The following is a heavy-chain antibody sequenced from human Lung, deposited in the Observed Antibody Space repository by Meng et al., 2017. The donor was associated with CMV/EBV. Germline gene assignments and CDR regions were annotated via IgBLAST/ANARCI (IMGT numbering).Heavy chain of an antibody. D-gene: IGHD3-10*01. J-gene: IGHJ4*02. CDR3: ARDAGATHFDY. CDR2: INHYSGGT. CDR1: GYTFSACG. V-gene: IGHV1-18*01. Sequence: SCGAGGYTFSACGISWGRQAPGQEVEWMVWINHYSGGTNYEQTLKGPVTMTTDTSTSTASMGLRSLRSADTAVYYCARDAGATHFDYWGQGTLVTVSS.